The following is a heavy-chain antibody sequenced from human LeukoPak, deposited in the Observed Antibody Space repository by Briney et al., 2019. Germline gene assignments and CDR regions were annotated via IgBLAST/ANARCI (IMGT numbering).Heavy chain of an antibody. CDR3: ARSLPGTMLRGYGMDV. D-gene: IGHD3-10*01. Sequence: GESLDISWKCSGYSFATYWIGWVRQMPGKGLELMGIFYPGVSDTRYSPSFQGQITVSADKSTSTAYLQWSSLKVSDTATHYCARSLPGTMLRGYGMDVWGQGTTVTVSS. CDR2: FYPGVSDT. J-gene: IGHJ6*02. CDR1: GYSFATYW. V-gene: IGHV5-51*01.